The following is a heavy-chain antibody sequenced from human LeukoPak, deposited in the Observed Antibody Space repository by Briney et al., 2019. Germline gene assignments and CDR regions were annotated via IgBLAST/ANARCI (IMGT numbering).Heavy chain of an antibody. V-gene: IGHV4-61*02. CDR2: IYTSGST. CDR3: ARDLLGGWPGSDY. J-gene: IGHJ4*02. CDR1: GGSISSGSYY. D-gene: IGHD6-19*01. Sequence: SQTLSLTCTVSGGSISSGSYYWSWIRQPAGKGLEWIGRIYTSGSTNYNPSLKSRVTISVDTSKNQFSLKLSSVTAADTAVYYCARDLLGGWPGSDYWGQGTLVTVFS.